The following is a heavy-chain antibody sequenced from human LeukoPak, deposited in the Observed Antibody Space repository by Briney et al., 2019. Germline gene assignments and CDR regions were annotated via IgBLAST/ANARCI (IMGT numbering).Heavy chain of an antibody. J-gene: IGHJ4*02. CDR2: MNPNSGNT. Sequence: ASVKVSCKASGYTFTSYDINWVRQATGQGLEWMGWMNPNSGNTGFAQKFQGRGTMTRNTSISTAYMELSSLRSEDTAVYYCARGSGYSSSLDFDYWGQGTLVTVSS. V-gene: IGHV1-8*01. CDR1: GYTFTSYD. CDR3: ARGSGYSSSLDFDY. D-gene: IGHD6-13*01.